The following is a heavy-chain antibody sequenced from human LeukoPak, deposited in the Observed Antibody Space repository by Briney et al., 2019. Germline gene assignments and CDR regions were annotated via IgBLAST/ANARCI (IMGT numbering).Heavy chain of an antibody. J-gene: IGHJ5*02. D-gene: IGHD2-15*01. V-gene: IGHV4-34*01. CDR3: ARYWLAKAFDP. CDR2: INHSGST. CDR1: GGSFSGYY. Sequence: SETLSLTCAVYGGSFSGYYWSWIRQPPGKGLEWIGEINHSGSTNYNPSLKSRVTISVDTSKNQFSLKLSSVTAADTAVYYCARYWLAKAFDPWGQGTLVTVSS.